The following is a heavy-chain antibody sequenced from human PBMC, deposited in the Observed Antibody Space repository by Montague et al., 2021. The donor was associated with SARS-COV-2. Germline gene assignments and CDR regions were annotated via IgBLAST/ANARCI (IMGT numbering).Heavy chain of an antibody. CDR3: AQDKANLPGGLDV. D-gene: IGHD4/OR15-4a*01. Sequence: SLRLSCAASGFTFSDYDMHWLRQAAGQGLEWVSCISGSGSYIYYADSVRGRFTISRDNAKNSLFLEMSSLRADDTAVYYCAQDKANLPGGLDVWGQGTTVTVS. J-gene: IGHJ6*02. CDR1: GFTFSDYD. V-gene: IGHV3-21*01. CDR2: ISGSGSYI.